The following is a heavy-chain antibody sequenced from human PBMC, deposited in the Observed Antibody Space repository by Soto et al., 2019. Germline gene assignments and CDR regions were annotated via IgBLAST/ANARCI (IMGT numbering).Heavy chain of an antibody. CDR2: IYYSGST. Sequence: SETLSLTCTVSGGSISSYYWGWIRQPPGKGLEWIGYIYYSGSTNYDPSLKSRVTISVDTCKNQFSLKLSSVTAADTAVYYCARRWGRTFDYWGQGTLVTVS. CDR3: ARRWGRTFDY. D-gene: IGHD1-26*01. V-gene: IGHV4-59*08. CDR1: GGSISSYY. J-gene: IGHJ4*02.